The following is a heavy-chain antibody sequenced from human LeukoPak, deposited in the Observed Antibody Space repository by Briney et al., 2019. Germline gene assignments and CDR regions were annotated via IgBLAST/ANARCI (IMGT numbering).Heavy chain of an antibody. CDR1: GFTFSSYW. D-gene: IGHD2-15*01. CDR3: AKDVGMIGYCSGGSCYAIDY. Sequence: GGSLRLSCAASGFTFSSYWMHWVRQAPGKGLEWVAVISYGGSNKFYADSVKGRFTISRDNSKNTLYLQMNSLRAEDTAVYYCAKDVGMIGYCSGGSCYAIDYWGQGALVTVSS. CDR2: ISYGGSNK. J-gene: IGHJ4*02. V-gene: IGHV3-30*18.